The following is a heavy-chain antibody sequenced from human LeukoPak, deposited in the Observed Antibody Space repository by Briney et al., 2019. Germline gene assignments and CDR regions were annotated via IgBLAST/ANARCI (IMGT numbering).Heavy chain of an antibody. V-gene: IGHV3-23*01. CDR2: ISGSGGST. CDR1: GFTFSSYA. D-gene: IGHD1-7*01. Sequence: PGGSPRLSCAASGFTFSSYAMSWVRQAPGKGLEWVSAISGSGGSTYYADSVKGRFTISRDNSKNTLYLQMNSLRAEDTAVYYCAKDLVFLYGWNYGGYWGQGTLVTVSS. J-gene: IGHJ4*02. CDR3: AKDLVFLYGWNYGGY.